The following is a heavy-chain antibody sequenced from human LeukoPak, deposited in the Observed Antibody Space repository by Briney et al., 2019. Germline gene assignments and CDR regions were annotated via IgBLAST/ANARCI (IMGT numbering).Heavy chain of an antibody. CDR2: ISYDGSNK. D-gene: IGHD3-10*01. Sequence: GGSLRLSCAASGFTFSSYGMHWVRQAPGKGLEWVAVISYDGSNKYYADSVKGRFTISRDNSKNTLYLQMNSLRAEDTAVYYCAKDLRRRYYFGSGSRGGTFDIWGQGTMVTVSS. CDR3: AKDLRRRYYFGSGSRGGTFDI. CDR1: GFTFSSYG. J-gene: IGHJ3*02. V-gene: IGHV3-30*18.